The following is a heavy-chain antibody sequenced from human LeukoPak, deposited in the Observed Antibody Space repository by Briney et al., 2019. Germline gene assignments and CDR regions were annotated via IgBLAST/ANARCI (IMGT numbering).Heavy chain of an antibody. CDR1: GFTFSSYS. CDR3: ATHVFSELRYFDWSTNE. CDR2: ISYSSSTI. D-gene: IGHD3-9*01. V-gene: IGHV3-48*04. Sequence: AGGSLRLSCAASGFTFSSYSMNWVRQAPGKGLEWLSYISYSSSTIYYADSVKGRFTISRDNAKKSLYLQMNSLRAEDTAVYYCATHVFSELRYFDWSTNEWGQGTLVTVSS. J-gene: IGHJ4*02.